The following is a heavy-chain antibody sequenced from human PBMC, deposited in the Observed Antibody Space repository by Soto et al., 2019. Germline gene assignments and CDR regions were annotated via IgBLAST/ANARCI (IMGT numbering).Heavy chain of an antibody. CDR2: ISSSSSYT. V-gene: IGHV3-21*06. Sequence: GGSLRLSCAASGSTFSSYGMNWVCQAPGKGLEWVSFISSSSSYTQYADSVEGRFTVSRDNAKNSLYLQMNSLGAEDTAVYYCARGGLVRGYDYWGQGTRVTVSS. CDR1: GSTFSSYG. CDR3: ARGGLVRGYDY. D-gene: IGHD3-10*01. J-gene: IGHJ4*02.